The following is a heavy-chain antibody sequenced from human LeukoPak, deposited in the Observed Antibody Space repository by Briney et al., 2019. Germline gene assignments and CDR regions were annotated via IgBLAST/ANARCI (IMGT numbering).Heavy chain of an antibody. CDR2: IYYSGST. CDR1: GGYISSSSYY. CDR3: ARTDYDFWSGSPYFFDY. V-gene: IGHV4-39*01. Sequence: PSETLSPTCTVPGGYISSSSYYWGWLRQPPGKGLEWIGSIYYSGSTCYNPSLKSRVTISVDTSKNQFSLKLSSVTAADTAVYYCARTDYDFWSGSPYFFDYWGQGTLVTVSS. D-gene: IGHD3-3*01. J-gene: IGHJ4*02.